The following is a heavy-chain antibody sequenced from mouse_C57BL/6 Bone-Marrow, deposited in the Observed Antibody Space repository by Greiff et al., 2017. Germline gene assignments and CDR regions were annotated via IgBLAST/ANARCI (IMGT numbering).Heavy chain of an antibody. V-gene: IGHV7-1*01. CDR1: GFTFSDFY. CDR3: ARETGTRDY. Sequence: EVQGVESGGGLVQSGRSLRLSCATSGFTFSDFYMEWVRQAPGKGLEWIAASRNKANDYTTEYSASVKGRFIVSRDTSQSILYLQMNALRAEDTAIYYCARETGTRDYWGQGTTLTVSS. J-gene: IGHJ2*01. D-gene: IGHD4-1*01. CDR2: SRNKANDYTT.